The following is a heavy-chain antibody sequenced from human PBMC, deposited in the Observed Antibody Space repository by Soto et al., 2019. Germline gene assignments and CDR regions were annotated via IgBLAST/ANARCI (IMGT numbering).Heavy chain of an antibody. J-gene: IGHJ4*02. CDR2: IWHDGTNE. V-gene: IGHV3-33*08. D-gene: IGHD1-26*01. CDR1: GFKFDHFG. CDR3: ARDRGVGATTAQDY. Sequence: QVRLVESGGGGVQPGRSLRLSCAASGFKFDHFGMHWVRQAPGKVPERVAVIWHDGTNEHYADSVQGRFTISRDNSKNTVYLQMSSLIGDDTAMYYCARDRGVGATTAQDYWGQGTRVTVSA.